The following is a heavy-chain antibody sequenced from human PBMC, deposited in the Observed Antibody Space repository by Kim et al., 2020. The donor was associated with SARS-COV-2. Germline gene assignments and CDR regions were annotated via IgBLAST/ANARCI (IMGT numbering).Heavy chain of an antibody. CDR2: ISSSSSYI. CDR3: ARDWVHCSSTSCYDY. Sequence: GGSLRLSCAASGFTFSSYSMNWVRQAPGKGLEWVSSISSSSSYIYYADSVKGRFTISRDNAKNSLYLQMNSLRAEDTAVYYCARDWVHCSSTSCYDYWGQGTLVTVSS. CDR1: GFTFSSYS. V-gene: IGHV3-21*01. J-gene: IGHJ4*02. D-gene: IGHD2-2*01.